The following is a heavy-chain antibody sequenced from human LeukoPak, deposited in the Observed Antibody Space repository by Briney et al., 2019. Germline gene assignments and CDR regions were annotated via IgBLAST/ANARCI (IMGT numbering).Heavy chain of an antibody. CDR2: IYYTGST. J-gene: IGHJ5*02. CDR1: GDFISTYY. CDR3: ARGRYCSNTTCAQGWFDP. Sequence: SETLSLTCTVSGDFISTYYWSWIRQSPGKGLEWIGNIYYTGSTSYNPSLKSRVTISVDTSKNRFSLKLSSVTAADTAVYYCARGRYCSNTTCAQGWFDPWGQGTLVTVSS. D-gene: IGHD2-2*01. V-gene: IGHV4-59*01.